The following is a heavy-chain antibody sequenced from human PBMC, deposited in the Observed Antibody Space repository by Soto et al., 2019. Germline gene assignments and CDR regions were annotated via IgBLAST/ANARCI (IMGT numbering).Heavy chain of an antibody. Sequence: SETLSLTCTVSGGSISSYYWSWIRQPPGKGLEWIGYIYYSGSTNYNPSLKSRVTISVDTSKNQFSLKLSSVTAADTAVYYCARGGDILTGYPPYYFDYWGQGTLVTVSS. J-gene: IGHJ4*02. D-gene: IGHD3-9*01. CDR1: GGSISSYY. CDR3: ARGGDILTGYPPYYFDY. V-gene: IGHV4-59*01. CDR2: IYYSGST.